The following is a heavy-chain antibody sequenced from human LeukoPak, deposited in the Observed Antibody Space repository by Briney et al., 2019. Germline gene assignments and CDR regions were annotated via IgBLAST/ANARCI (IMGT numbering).Heavy chain of an antibody. J-gene: IGHJ4*02. V-gene: IGHV4-39*01. CDR1: GDSISRSTYY. CDR2: IYYRGST. D-gene: IGHD3-3*01. CDR3: ARLPRDDFWSNFFDY. Sequence: SETLSLTCTVSGDSISRSTYYWGWIRQPPGKGLEWIGSIYYRGSTYYNPSLKSRVTISVDTSKNQFSLKLSSVTAADTAVYYCARLPRDDFWSNFFDYWGQGTLVTVSS.